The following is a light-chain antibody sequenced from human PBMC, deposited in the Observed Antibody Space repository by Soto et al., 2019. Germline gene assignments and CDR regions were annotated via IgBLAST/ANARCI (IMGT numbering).Light chain of an antibody. J-gene: IGKJ3*01. V-gene: IGKV3-20*01. CDR2: TTS. Sequence: EIVLTQSPATLSLSPGEIATLSCTASQSVTSSCLAWYQRKPGQAPRLLIHTTSTRATDITDRFSGSGSGTDFTLTISRLQPEDFAVYYCQQCGGSPLFSFGPGTRVDI. CDR1: QSVTSSC. CDR3: QQCGGSPLFS.